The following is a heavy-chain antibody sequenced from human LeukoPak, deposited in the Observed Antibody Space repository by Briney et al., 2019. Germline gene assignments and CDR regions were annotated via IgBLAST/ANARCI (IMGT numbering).Heavy chain of an antibody. V-gene: IGHV4-4*07. Sequence: SETLSLTCTVSGGSISSYYWSWIRQPAGKGLEWIGRIYSSGSTNYNPSLKSRVTMSVDTSKNQFSLKLSSVTAADTAVYYCARDSRPTTYCSGGSCYHYYYGMDVWGQGTTVTVSS. J-gene: IGHJ6*02. D-gene: IGHD2-15*01. CDR2: IYSSGST. CDR3: ARDSRPTTYCSGGSCYHYYYGMDV. CDR1: GGSISSYY.